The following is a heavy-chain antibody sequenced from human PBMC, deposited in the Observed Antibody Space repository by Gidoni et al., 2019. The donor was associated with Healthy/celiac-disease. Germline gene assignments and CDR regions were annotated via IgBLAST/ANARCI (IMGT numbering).Heavy chain of an antibody. CDR3: ARLSDSSGYDY. CDR2: IGGSGGST. D-gene: IGHD3-22*01. V-gene: IGHV3-23*01. CDR1: GLTFSSYA. J-gene: IGHJ4*01. Sequence: EVQMLESVGGLVQPGGSLRLSCAASGLTFSSYAMSWFRQAPGKGLEWVSAIGGSGGSTYYADSVKGRFTISRDNSKNTLYLQMNSLRAEDTAVYYCARLSDSSGYDYWGHGTLVTVSS.